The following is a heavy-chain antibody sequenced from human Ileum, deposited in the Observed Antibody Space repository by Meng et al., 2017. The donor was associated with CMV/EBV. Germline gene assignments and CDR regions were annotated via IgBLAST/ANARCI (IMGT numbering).Heavy chain of an antibody. Sequence: VLVLQLGAGLLKPSETLALPGRNYGGAFSGYYWTWFRQPPGKELEWIGEITQSGTTGTTNNPSLKSRVTLSVDTSNSQFSLKITSVTAADTAVYYCARGLASGWPDYWGQGTLVTVSS. J-gene: IGHJ4*02. CDR1: GGAFSGYY. CDR2: ITQSGTTGT. V-gene: IGHV4-34*01. D-gene: IGHD3-10*01. CDR3: ARGLASGWPDY.